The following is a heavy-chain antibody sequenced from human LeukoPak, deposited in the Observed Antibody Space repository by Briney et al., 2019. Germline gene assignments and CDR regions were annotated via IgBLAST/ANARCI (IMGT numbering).Heavy chain of an antibody. CDR3: ARDQMVHYYDSSGYPRVPDY. CDR1: GFTFSSYG. J-gene: IGHJ4*02. Sequence: GGSLRLSCAASGFTFSSYGMHWVRQAPGKGLEWVAVIWYDGSNKYYADSVKGRFTISRDNSKNTLYLQMNSLRAEDTAVYHCARDQMVHYYDSSGYPRVPDYWGQGTLVTVSS. D-gene: IGHD3-22*01. V-gene: IGHV3-33*01. CDR2: IWYDGSNK.